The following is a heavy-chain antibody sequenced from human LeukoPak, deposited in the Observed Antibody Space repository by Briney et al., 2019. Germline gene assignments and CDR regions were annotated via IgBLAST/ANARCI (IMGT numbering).Heavy chain of an antibody. V-gene: IGHV3-53*01. CDR1: GFTVSSNY. CDR2: IYSGGTT. J-gene: IGHJ5*02. CDR3: AREGCSSTTSCFGGFDP. Sequence: GGSLRLSCAASGFTVSSNYMSWVRQAPGKGLEWVSVIYSGGTTNYAGSVKGRFTISRDNSKNTLYLQMNSLRVEDTAVYYCAREGCSSTTSCFGGFDPWGQGTLVTVSS. D-gene: IGHD2/OR15-2a*01.